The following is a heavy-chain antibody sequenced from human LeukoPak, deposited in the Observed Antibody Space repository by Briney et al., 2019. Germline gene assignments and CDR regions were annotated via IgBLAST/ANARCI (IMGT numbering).Heavy chain of an antibody. CDR2: ISAYNGNT. Sequence: ASVTVSCKASGYTFTSYGISWVRQAPGQGLEWMGWISAYNGNTNYAQKLQGRVTMTTDTSTSTAYMELRSLRSDDTAVYYCARVSWSTTVSWSPLDYYYYMDVWGKGTTVAVSS. V-gene: IGHV1-18*01. CDR3: ARVSWSTTVSWSPLDYYYYMDV. J-gene: IGHJ6*03. CDR1: GYTFTSYG. D-gene: IGHD4-17*01.